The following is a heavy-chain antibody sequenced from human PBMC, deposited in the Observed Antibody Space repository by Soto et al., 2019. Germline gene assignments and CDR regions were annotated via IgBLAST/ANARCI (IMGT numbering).Heavy chain of an antibody. J-gene: IGHJ6*03. D-gene: IGHD3-16*01. V-gene: IGHV4-39*01. Sequence: SETLSLTCTVSGGSISSNSYYWGWIRQPPGKGLEYIGTIYYSGSTYYNPSLKSRVTISVDTSKNQFSLKLSSVTAADTAVYYCARLGGYYSYYMAVWGKGTTVTVSS. CDR3: ARLGGYYSYYMAV. CDR2: IYYSGST. CDR1: GGSISSNSYY.